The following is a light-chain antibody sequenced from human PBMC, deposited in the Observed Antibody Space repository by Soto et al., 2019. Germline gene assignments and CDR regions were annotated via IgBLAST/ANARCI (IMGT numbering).Light chain of an antibody. J-gene: IGLJ1*01. Sequence: QSALNQPASVSGAAGQSITISCTGTSSDIGRYNYVSWYQQYPGKAPKFMIYDVSNRPSGVSNRFSGSKSGNTASLTISGLQAEDEADYYCSSYISSSTYVFGTGTKVTVL. CDR1: SSDIGRYNY. V-gene: IGLV2-14*01. CDR3: SSYISSSTYV. CDR2: DVS.